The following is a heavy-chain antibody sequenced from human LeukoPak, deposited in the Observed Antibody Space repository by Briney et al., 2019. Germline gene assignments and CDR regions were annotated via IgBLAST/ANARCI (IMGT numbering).Heavy chain of an antibody. CDR2: ISSCGSTI. CDR3: ARDNGSGSYLGY. V-gene: IGHV3-48*03. CDR1: GFTFSSYE. D-gene: IGHD3-10*01. Sequence: GGSLRLSCAASGFTFSSYEMNWVRQAPGKGLEWVSYISSCGSTIYYADSVKGRFTISRDNAKNSLYLQMNSLRAEDTAVYYCARDNGSGSYLGYWGQGTLVTVSS. J-gene: IGHJ4*02.